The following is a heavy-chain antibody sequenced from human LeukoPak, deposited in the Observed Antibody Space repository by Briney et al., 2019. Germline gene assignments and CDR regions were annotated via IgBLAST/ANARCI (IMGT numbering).Heavy chain of an antibody. V-gene: IGHV4-59*01. J-gene: IGHJ2*01. CDR1: GGSISSYY. D-gene: IGHD3-22*01. CDR2: IYYSGST. Sequence: SETLSLTCTVSGGSISSYYWSWIRQPPGKGLEWIGYIYYSGSTSYNPSLKSRVTISVDTSKNQFSLKLSSVTAADTAVYYCAREPYYYDSSGYFDDWYFDLWGRGTLVTVSS. CDR3: AREPYYYDSSGYFDDWYFDL.